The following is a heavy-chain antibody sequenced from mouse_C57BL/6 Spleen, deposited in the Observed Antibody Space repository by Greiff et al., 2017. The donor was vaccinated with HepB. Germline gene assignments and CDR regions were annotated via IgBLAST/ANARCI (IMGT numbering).Heavy chain of an antibody. CDR2: IDPSDSYT. CDR1: GYTFTSYW. J-gene: IGHJ4*01. V-gene: IGHV1-50*01. Sequence: QVQLQQPGAELVKPGASVKLSCKASGYTFTSYWMQWVKQRPGQGLEWIGGIDPSDSYTNYNQKFKGKATLTVDTSSSTAYMQLSSLTSEDSAVYYCARKANWDQYYYAMDYWGQGTSVTVSS. CDR3: ARKANWDQYYYAMDY. D-gene: IGHD4-1*01.